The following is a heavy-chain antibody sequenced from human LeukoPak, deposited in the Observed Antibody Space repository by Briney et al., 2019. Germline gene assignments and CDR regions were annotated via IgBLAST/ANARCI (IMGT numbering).Heavy chain of an antibody. V-gene: IGHV1-69*05. CDR1: GYTFTSYA. Sequence: SVKVSCKASGYTFTSYAMHWVRQAPGQGLEWMGGIMPLFSTTNYSQQFQRRVTITTDEFTSTAYMELSSSRLADKAMYYCWRVDRYAYYLDVWGRGTTVTVSS. CDR3: WRVDRYAYYLDV. CDR2: IMPLFSTT. J-gene: IGHJ6*03. D-gene: IGHD3-9*01.